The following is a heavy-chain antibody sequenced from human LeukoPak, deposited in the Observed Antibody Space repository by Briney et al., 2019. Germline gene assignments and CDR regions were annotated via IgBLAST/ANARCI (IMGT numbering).Heavy chain of an antibody. Sequence: ASVKVSCKASGYTFTGYYMHWVRQAPGQGLEWMGWINPNSGGTNYAQKFQGRATMTRDTSISTAYMELSRLRSDDTAVYYCARVVRDGYKTYYFDYWGQGTLVTVSS. CDR1: GYTFTGYY. V-gene: IGHV1-2*02. CDR2: INPNSGGT. CDR3: ARVVRDGYKTYYFDY. J-gene: IGHJ4*02. D-gene: IGHD5-24*01.